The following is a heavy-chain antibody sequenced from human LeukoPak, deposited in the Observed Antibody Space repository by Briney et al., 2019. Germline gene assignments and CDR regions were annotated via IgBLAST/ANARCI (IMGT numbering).Heavy chain of an antibody. CDR3: VRDGYCGTTSCAGPL. Sequence: PGGSLRLSCAVSGFTFSSYWMYWVRQAPGKGLVCVSRINTDGTTTNYADSVKGRFTVSRDNAKNILYLQMNSLRAEDTAVYYCVRDGYCGTTSCAGPLWGQGTLVTVSS. J-gene: IGHJ4*02. D-gene: IGHD2-2*03. V-gene: IGHV3-74*01. CDR2: INTDGTTT. CDR1: GFTFSSYW.